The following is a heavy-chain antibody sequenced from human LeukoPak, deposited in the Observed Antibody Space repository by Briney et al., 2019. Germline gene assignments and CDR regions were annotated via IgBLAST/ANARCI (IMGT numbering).Heavy chain of an antibody. Sequence: GGSLRLSCAASGFTVSSNYMSWVRQAPGKGLEWVSVIYSGGSTYYADSVKGRFTISRDNSKNTLYLQMNSLRAEDTAVYYCARVCYGDYPDYWGQGTLVTVSS. V-gene: IGHV3-53*01. D-gene: IGHD4-17*01. CDR3: ARVCYGDYPDY. J-gene: IGHJ4*02. CDR1: GFTVSSNY. CDR2: IYSGGST.